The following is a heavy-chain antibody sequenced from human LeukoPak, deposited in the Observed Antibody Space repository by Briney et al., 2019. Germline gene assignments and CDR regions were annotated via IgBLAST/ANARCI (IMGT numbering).Heavy chain of an antibody. J-gene: IGHJ4*02. D-gene: IGHD3-22*01. V-gene: IGHV3-21*01. CDR3: ARDDSSGYYFDY. CDR2: ISSSSSYI. Sequence: GGSLRLSCAASGFTFSTYSMNWVRQAPGKGLEWVSSISSSSSYIYYADSVKGRFTISRDNAKNSLYLQMNSLRAEDTAVYYCARDDSSGYYFDYWGQGTLVTVSS. CDR1: GFTFSTYS.